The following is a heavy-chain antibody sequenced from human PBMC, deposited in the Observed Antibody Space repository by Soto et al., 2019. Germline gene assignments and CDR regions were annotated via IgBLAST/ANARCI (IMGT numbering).Heavy chain of an antibody. Sequence: PSETLSLTCGVYGGSFIGYYWSWIRQPPGKGLEWIGEINHSGSTNYNPSLKSRVTISVDTSKNQFSLKLSSVTAADTAVYYCARGRVVGIGSSSWYVDYWGQGTLVTVSS. CDR1: GGSFIGYY. CDR2: INHSGST. V-gene: IGHV4-34*01. D-gene: IGHD6-13*01. J-gene: IGHJ4*02. CDR3: ARGRVVGIGSSSWYVDY.